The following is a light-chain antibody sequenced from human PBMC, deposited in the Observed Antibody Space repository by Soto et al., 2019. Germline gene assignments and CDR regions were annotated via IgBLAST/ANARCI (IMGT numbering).Light chain of an antibody. CDR1: QSLLYSDGNAY. CDR2: KAS. J-gene: IGKJ1*01. CDR3: MQGTHWPPP. Sequence: GVMTQSPLSLPVTLGQPASISCRSSQSLLYSDGNAYLNWFQQRPGQSLRRLIYKASKRDSGGQDRFSGSGSGTDFILEINRVEAEDVGIYYCMQGTHWPPPFGRGTRGEIK. V-gene: IGKV2-30*01.